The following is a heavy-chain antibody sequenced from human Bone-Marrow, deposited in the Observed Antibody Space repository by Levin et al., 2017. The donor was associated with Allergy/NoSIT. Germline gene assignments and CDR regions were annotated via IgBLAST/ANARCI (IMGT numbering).Heavy chain of an antibody. D-gene: IGHD3-9*01. J-gene: IGHJ3*02. CDR1: GFTFDDYG. CDR3: ARDGPDILTGIPTRAFDI. CDR2: INWNGGST. V-gene: IGHV3-20*04. Sequence: GGSLRLSCAASGFTFDDYGMSWVRQAPGKGLEWVSGINWNGGSTGYADSVKGRFTISRDNAKNSLYLQMNSLRAEDTALYYCARDGPDILTGIPTRAFDIWGQGTMVTVSS.